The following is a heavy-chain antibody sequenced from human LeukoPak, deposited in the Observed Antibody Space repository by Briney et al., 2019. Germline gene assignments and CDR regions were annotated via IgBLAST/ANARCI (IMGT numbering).Heavy chain of an antibody. J-gene: IGHJ4*01. CDR3: ARYSSSSGGASYYLDY. D-gene: IGHD6-6*01. CDR1: GFPLRNYW. CDR2: ISGDGSVT. V-gene: IGHV3-74*01. Sequence: GSLRLSCTASGFPLRNYWMHWGRQVPGKRLAWVSRISGDGSVTNYADSVQGRFTISRDNAKNILYLQINNLRSEDTAVYYCARYSSSSGGASYYLDYWGHGTLITVSS.